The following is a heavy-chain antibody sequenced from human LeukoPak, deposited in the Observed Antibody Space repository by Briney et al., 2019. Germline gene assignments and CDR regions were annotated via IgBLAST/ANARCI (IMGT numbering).Heavy chain of an antibody. Sequence: NPSETLSLTCAVYGGSFSGYYWSWIRQPPGKGLEWIGEINHSGSTNYNPSLKSRVTISVDTSKNQFSLKLSSVTAADTAVYYCARGSGRMEGMDVWGQGTTVTVSS. CDR2: INHSGST. V-gene: IGHV4-34*01. J-gene: IGHJ6*02. CDR1: GGSFSGYY. CDR3: ARGSGRMEGMDV. D-gene: IGHD1-1*01.